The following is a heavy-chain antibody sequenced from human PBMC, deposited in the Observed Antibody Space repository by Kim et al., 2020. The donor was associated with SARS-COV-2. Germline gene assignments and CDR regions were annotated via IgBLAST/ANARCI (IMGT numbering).Heavy chain of an antibody. V-gene: IGHV4-34*13. CDR3: ARDGVAAAGSYNWFDP. Sequence: SLKSRVTISGDTSKNQFSLKLSSVTAADTAVYYCARDGVAAAGSYNWFDPWGQGTLVTVSS. D-gene: IGHD6-13*01. J-gene: IGHJ5*02.